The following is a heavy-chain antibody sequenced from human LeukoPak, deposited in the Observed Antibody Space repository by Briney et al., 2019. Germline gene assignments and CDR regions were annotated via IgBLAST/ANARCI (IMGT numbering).Heavy chain of an antibody. CDR3: ARGTWSSSIDY. J-gene: IGHJ4*02. Sequence: SETLSLTCTVSGGSISSSNYYWGWIRQPPGKGLEWIGSIYYSGSTYYSPSLKSRVTISVDTCKNQFSLKLSSVTAADTAVYYCARGTWSSSIDYWGQGTLVTVSS. D-gene: IGHD6-6*01. CDR2: IYYSGST. V-gene: IGHV4-39*01. CDR1: GGSISSSNYY.